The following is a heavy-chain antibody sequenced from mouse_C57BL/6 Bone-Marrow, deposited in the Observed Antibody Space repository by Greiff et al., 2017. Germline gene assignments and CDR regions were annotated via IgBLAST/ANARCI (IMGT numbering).Heavy chain of an antibody. D-gene: IGHD1-1*01. V-gene: IGHV1-50*01. CDR1: GYTFTSYW. Sequence: QVQLQQPGAELVKPGASVKLSCKASGYTFTSYWMQWVKQRPGQGLEWIGEIDPSDSYTNYNQKFKGKATLTVDTSSSTAYMQLSSLTSEDSAVYYCARYHYGSSYGYWGQGTTLTVSS. CDR2: IDPSDSYT. J-gene: IGHJ2*01. CDR3: ARYHYGSSYGY.